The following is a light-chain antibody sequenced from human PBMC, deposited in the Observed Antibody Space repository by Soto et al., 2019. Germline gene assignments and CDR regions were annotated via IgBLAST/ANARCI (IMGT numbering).Light chain of an antibody. CDR3: MQATQFPGN. CDR1: QSLVHGDGNTY. J-gene: IGKJ2*01. Sequence: DIVMTQTPLSSPVTLGQPASISCRSSQSLVHGDGNTYLSWLQQRPGQPPRLLIYKISKRSSGVPDRFSGSGAGTDFTLKISKVEAEDVGVYYCMQATQFPGNFGQGTRLEIK. CDR2: KIS. V-gene: IGKV2-24*01.